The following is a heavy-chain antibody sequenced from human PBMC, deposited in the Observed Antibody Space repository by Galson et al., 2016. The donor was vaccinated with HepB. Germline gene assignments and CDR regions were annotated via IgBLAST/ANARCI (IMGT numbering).Heavy chain of an antibody. V-gene: IGHV3-30*03. CDR3: VRDGSVAREDY. D-gene: IGHD2-15*01. CDR1: GFTFSNYG. CDR2: ISYDGSLK. Sequence: SLRLSCAASGFTFSNYGMHWVRQAPGKGLEWVAVISYDGSLKYYGDSGKGRFTISRDNAKNTLYMQMNSLRAEDTALYYCVRDGSVAREDYWGQGTLVTVSS. J-gene: IGHJ4*02.